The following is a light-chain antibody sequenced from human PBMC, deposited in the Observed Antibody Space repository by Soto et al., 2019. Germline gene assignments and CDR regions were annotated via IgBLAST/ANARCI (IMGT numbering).Light chain of an antibody. CDR3: QQYASSPYT. J-gene: IGKJ2*01. Sequence: EIVLTQSPGTLSLSPGERATLSCRASLTVSTNYLAWYQQKPGQAPRLLIYGASRRATGIPDRFSGRESGTDFTLTITTLEPEDSAVYFCQQYASSPYTFGQGTKVDIK. V-gene: IGKV3-20*01. CDR2: GAS. CDR1: LTVSTNY.